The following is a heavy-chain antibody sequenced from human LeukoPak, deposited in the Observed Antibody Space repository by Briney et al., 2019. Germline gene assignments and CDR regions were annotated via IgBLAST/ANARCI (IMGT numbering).Heavy chain of an antibody. CDR2: IYHSGST. V-gene: IGHV4-30-2*01. D-gene: IGHD3-10*01. CDR3: ARASIWFGELSAFDY. CDR1: GGSISSGGYS. J-gene: IGHJ4*02. Sequence: SETLSLTCAVSGGSISSGGYSWSWIRQPPGKGLEWIGYIYHSGSTYYNPSLKSRVTISVDRSKNQFSLKLISVTAADTAVYYCARASIWFGELSAFDYWGQGTLVTVSS.